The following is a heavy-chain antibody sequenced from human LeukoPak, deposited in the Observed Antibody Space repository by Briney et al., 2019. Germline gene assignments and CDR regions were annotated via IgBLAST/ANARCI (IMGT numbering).Heavy chain of an antibody. J-gene: IGHJ6*03. CDR2: IYHSGST. CDR3: ARVRTVRGYMDV. Sequence: SETLSLTCAVSGGSISSSNWWSWVRQPPGKGLEWIGEIYHSGSTNYNPSLKSRVTISVDTSKNQFSLKLSSVTAADTAVYYCARVRTVRGYMDVWGKGTTVTVSS. D-gene: IGHD4-17*01. V-gene: IGHV4-4*02. CDR1: GGSISSSNW.